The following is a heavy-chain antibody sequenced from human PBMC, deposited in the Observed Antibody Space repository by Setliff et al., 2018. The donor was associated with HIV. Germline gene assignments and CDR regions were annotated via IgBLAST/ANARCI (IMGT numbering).Heavy chain of an antibody. J-gene: IGHJ2*01. CDR3: ARSVARDYWYFGH. Sequence: SETLSLTCTVSGDSINNYHWSWIRQPPGEGLQFLGFFHYRGSPIYNPSLKSRVKISVDTSKNQFSLNLTSVTAADTAVYYCARSVARDYWYFGHWGRGTLVTV. CDR1: GDSINNYH. CDR2: FHYRGSP. D-gene: IGHD6-6*01. V-gene: IGHV4-59*01.